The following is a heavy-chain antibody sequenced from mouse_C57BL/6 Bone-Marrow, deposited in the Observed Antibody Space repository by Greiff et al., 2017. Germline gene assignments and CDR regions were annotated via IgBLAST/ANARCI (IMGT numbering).Heavy chain of an antibody. V-gene: IGHV14-4*01. CDR3: TYGNYEGFDY. CDR2: IDPENGDT. CDR1: GFNIKDDY. D-gene: IGHD2-1*01. J-gene: IGHJ2*01. Sequence: VQLQQSGAELVRPGASVKLSCTASGFNIKDDYMHWVKQRPEQGLEWIGWIDPENGDTEYASKFQGKATITADTSSNPAYLQLSSLTSEDTAVYYCTYGNYEGFDYWGQGTTLTVSS.